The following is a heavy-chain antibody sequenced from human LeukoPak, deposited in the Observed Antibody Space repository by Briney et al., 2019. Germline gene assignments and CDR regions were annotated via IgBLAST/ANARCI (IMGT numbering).Heavy chain of an antibody. CDR1: GFTFNRYA. D-gene: IGHD6-25*01. V-gene: IGHV3-23*01. Sequence: GGSLRLSCAASGFTFNRYAMTWVRQAPGKGLEWVSATSSSGGDTYYADSVKGRFTISRDNSKNTLYLQMNSLRAEDTAVYSCAKDAAGSSGWSWYFDLWGRGTLVTVSS. CDR3: AKDAAGSSGWSWYFDL. J-gene: IGHJ2*01. CDR2: TSSSGGDT.